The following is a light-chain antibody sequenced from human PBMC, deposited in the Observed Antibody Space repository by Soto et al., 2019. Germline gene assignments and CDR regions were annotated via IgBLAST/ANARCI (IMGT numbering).Light chain of an antibody. V-gene: IGKV3-15*01. J-gene: IGKJ1*01. CDR3: QQYGTWWT. CDR2: GAS. CDR1: QSVSSN. Sequence: EIVMTQSPATLSVSPGERATLSCRASQSVSSNLAWYQQKPGQAPRLLIYGASTRATGIPARFSGSGSGTEFTLTISSLQSEDFAVYYCQQYGTWWTFCQGTKVEIK.